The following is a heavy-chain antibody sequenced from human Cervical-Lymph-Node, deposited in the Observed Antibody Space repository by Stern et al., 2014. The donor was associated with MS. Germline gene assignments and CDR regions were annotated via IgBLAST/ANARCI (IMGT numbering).Heavy chain of an antibody. CDR1: GYTFTAYA. V-gene: IGHV7-4-1*02. CDR2: INTKTGNP. D-gene: IGHD2/OR15-2a*01. CDR3: ARDLSSTAFDH. Sequence: MQLVESGSELKRPGASVTVSCRASGYTFTAYAMNWVRQAPGQGLEWMGWINTKTGNPTYAQGFTGRFVFSLDTAINTAFLQIRGLKADDTAVYFCARDLSSTAFDHWGQGTLVAVSS. J-gene: IGHJ4*02.